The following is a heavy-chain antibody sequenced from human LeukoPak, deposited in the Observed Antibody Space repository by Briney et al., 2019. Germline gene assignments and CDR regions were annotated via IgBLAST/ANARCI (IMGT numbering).Heavy chain of an antibody. CDR1: GFTFSSYS. D-gene: IGHD4-17*01. V-gene: IGHV3-48*02. CDR3: ARDTYGDYPGDAEYFQH. CDR2: ISSSSSTI. J-gene: IGHJ1*01. Sequence: GGSLRLSCAASGFTFSSYSMNWVRQAPGKGLEWVSYISSSSSTIYYADSVKGRFTISRDNAKNSLYLQMNSLRDEDTAVYYCARDTYGDYPGDAEYFQHWGQGTLVTVSS.